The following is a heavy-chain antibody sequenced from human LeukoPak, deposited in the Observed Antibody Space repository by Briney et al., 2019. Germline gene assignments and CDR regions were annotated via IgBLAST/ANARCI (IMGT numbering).Heavy chain of an antibody. CDR3: ARGSGYCGGGSCYPAYFDY. Sequence: SVKVSCKASGGTFNNYIINWVRQAPGQGLEWVGGIIPMFGTANYAQKFQGRVTITTDESTSTAYMELSSLRSEDTAVYYCARGSGYCGGGSCYPAYFDYWGQGTLVTVSS. D-gene: IGHD2-15*01. V-gene: IGHV1-69*05. J-gene: IGHJ4*02. CDR1: GGTFNNYI. CDR2: IIPMFGTA.